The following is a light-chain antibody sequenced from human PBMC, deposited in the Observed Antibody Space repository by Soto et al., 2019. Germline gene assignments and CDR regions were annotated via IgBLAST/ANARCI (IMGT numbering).Light chain of an antibody. CDR1: QTVDGAY. J-gene: IGKJ5*01. V-gene: IGKV3-20*01. CDR2: GAS. CDR3: QQYGSSPT. Sequence: EIVLTQSPGTLSLSPGERATLSCRASQTVDGAYLAWYQQKPGQPPRLLIYGASSRATGIPNNFSGSGSGTDFTLTINRLGPEDFAVYYCQQYGSSPTFGQGTRLEI.